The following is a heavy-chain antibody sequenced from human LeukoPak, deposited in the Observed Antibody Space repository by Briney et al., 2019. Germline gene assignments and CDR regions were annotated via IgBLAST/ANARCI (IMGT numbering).Heavy chain of an antibody. CDR2: ISSGSSYI. CDR3: ARGDQGITIFGVAKAGRLYYYYMDV. J-gene: IGHJ6*03. D-gene: IGHD3-3*01. CDR1: GFTFSSYS. Sequence: GGSLRLSCAASGFTFSSYSMNWVRQAPGKGLEWVSSISSGSSYIYYADSVKGRFTISRDNAKNSLYLQMNSLGAEDTAVYYCARGDQGITIFGVAKAGRLYYYYMDVWGKGTTVTVSS. V-gene: IGHV3-21*01.